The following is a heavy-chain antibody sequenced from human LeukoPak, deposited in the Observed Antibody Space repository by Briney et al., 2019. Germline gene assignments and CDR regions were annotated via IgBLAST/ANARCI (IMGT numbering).Heavy chain of an antibody. V-gene: IGHV1-69*06. J-gene: IGHJ4*02. CDR1: GGTFSSYA. CDR2: IIPIFGTA. D-gene: IGHD3-9*01. Sequence: GASVKLSCKASGGTFSSYAISWVRQAPGQGLEWMGGIIPIFGTANYAQKFQGRVTITADKSTSTAYMELSSLRSEDTAVYYCAREVLRYFDWSTPGYFDYWGQGTLVTVSS. CDR3: AREVLRYFDWSTPGYFDY.